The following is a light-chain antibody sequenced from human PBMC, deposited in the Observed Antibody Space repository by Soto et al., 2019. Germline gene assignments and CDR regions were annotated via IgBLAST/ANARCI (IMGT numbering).Light chain of an antibody. V-gene: IGLV1-36*01. Sequence: QSVLTQPPSVSAAPRQRVTISCSGSSSNIGNNAVNWYQQLPGKAPKLLIYYDDLLPSGVSDRFSGSKSGTSASLAISGLQSEDEADYYCAAWDDSLNGQVVFGGGTKVTVL. CDR2: YDD. J-gene: IGLJ2*01. CDR3: AAWDDSLNGQVV. CDR1: SSNIGNNA.